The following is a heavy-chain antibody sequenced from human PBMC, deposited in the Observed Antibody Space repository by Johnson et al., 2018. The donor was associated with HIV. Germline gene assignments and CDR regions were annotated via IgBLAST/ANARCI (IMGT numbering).Heavy chain of an antibody. CDR3: AREYSSLSQGAFDI. J-gene: IGHJ3*02. Sequence: QVQLVESGGGVVQPGRSLRLSCAASGFTFSSYAMHWVRKAPGKGLEWVAVISYDGSNQYYADSVKGRFTISRDNSKNTLYLQMNSLRDTYTAVYYCAREYSSLSQGAFDIWGQGTMVTVSS. V-gene: IGHV3-30*04. D-gene: IGHD6-6*01. CDR1: GFTFSSYA. CDR2: ISYDGSNQ.